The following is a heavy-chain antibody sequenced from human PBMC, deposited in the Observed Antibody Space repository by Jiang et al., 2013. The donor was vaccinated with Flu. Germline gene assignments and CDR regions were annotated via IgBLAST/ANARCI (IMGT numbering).Heavy chain of an antibody. CDR3: VRSAPSWYFDS. V-gene: IGHV3-48*01. CDR1: GFNLNTYS. J-gene: IGHJ4*02. Sequence: RLSCAASGFNLNTYSMNWVRQAPGKGLEWVSYISTTSGTIHYADSVKGRFTISRDNAKDSLYLQMNTLRAEDTAVYYCVRSAPSWYFDSWGQGTLVTVSS. CDR2: ISTTSGTI. D-gene: IGHD2-15*01.